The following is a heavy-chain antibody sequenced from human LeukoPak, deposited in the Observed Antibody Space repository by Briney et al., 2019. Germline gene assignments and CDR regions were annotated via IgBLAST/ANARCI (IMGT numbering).Heavy chain of an antibody. V-gene: IGHV4-34*01. CDR3: ARDSVLRYFDGFDY. CDR2: INHSGST. Sequence: SETLSLTCAVYGGSFSGYYWSWIRQPPGKGLEWIGEINHSGSTNYNPSLKSRVTTSVDTSKNQFSLKLSSVTAADTAVYYCARDSVLRYFDGFDYWGQGTLVTVSS. D-gene: IGHD3-9*01. CDR1: GGSFSGYY. J-gene: IGHJ4*02.